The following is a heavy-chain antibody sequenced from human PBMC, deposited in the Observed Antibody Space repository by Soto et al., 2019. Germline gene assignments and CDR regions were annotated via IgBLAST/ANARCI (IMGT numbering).Heavy chain of an antibody. V-gene: IGHV3-7*01. D-gene: IGHD4-17*01. CDR3: ARHGDDVSLDV. CDR2: IKQDGSEK. J-gene: IGHJ6*04. CDR1: GFTFSNYW. Sequence: EVQLVESGGGLVQPGGSLRLSCAASGFTFSNYWMRWVRQAPGKGLEWVANIKQDGSEKYYVDSVKGRFTISRDDAKNSLYLQMNRLRAEDTAVYYCARHGDDVSLDVCGNGTTVTVSS.